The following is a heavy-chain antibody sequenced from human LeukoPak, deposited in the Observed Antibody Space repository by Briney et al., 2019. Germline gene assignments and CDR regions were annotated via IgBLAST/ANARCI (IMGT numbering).Heavy chain of an antibody. CDR1: GDSIRSGYY. D-gene: IGHD2-15*01. CDR3: ARDIAINWFYS. Sequence: SETLSLTCTVSGDSIRSGYYWGWIRQPPGTGLEWIGSIYHSGSTYYNPSLKSRVTISLHTSKNQFSLRLSSVTAADTAVYYCARDIAINWFYSWGQGTLVTVSS. J-gene: IGHJ5*01. CDR2: IYHSGST. V-gene: IGHV4-38-2*02.